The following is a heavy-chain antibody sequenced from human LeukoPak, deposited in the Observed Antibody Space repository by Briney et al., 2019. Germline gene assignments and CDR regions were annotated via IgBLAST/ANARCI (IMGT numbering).Heavy chain of an antibody. J-gene: IGHJ6*04. CDR2: IYYSGST. D-gene: IGHD3-10*01. Sequence: PSETLSLTCTVSGGSISSYYWSWVRQPPGKGLEWNGYIYYSGSTNYNPSLKSRVTISVDTSKNQFSLKLSSVTAADTAVYYCARACFMVRGVIGPGYYGMDVWGKGTTVTVSS. CDR1: GGSISSYY. CDR3: ARACFMVRGVIGPGYYGMDV. V-gene: IGHV4-59*01.